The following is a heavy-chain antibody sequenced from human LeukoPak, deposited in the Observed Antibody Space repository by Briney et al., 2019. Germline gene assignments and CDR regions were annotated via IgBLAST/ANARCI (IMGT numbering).Heavy chain of an antibody. CDR2: IYYSGST. Sequence: SETLSLTCTVSGGSISSYYWSWIRQPPGKGLEWIGYIYYSGSTNYNPSLKSRVTISVDTSKNQFSPKLSSVTAADTAVYYCARDSSLLPGDEVEAFDIWGQGTMVTVSS. J-gene: IGHJ3*02. D-gene: IGHD1-26*01. CDR3: ARDSSLLPGDEVEAFDI. CDR1: GGSISSYY. V-gene: IGHV4-59*01.